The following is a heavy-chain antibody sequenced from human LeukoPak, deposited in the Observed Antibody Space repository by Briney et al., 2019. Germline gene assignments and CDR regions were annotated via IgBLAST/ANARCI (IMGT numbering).Heavy chain of an antibody. CDR1: GFTFSSYG. CDR2: IRYDGSNK. D-gene: IGHD6-19*01. V-gene: IGHV3-30*02. Sequence: GGSLRLSCAASGFTFSSYGMHWVRQAPGKGLEWAAFIRYDGSNKYYADSVKGRFTISRDNSKNTLYLQMNSLRAEDTAVYYCAKAGSSSGWSRYYYYYYMDVWGKGTTVTVSS. J-gene: IGHJ6*03. CDR3: AKAGSSSGWSRYYYYYYMDV.